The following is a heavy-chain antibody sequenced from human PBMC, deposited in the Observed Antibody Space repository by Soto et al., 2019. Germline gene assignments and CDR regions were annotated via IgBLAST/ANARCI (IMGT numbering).Heavy chain of an antibody. J-gene: IGHJ4*02. CDR1: GIPFSASG. D-gene: IGHD5-18*01. CDR2: IWSDGNSQ. V-gene: IGHV3-33*01. Sequence: QVQLVESGGGVVQPGRSLRLSCAASGIPFSASGMHWVRQAPGKGLEWVAMIWSDGNSQYYADSVKGRFTISRDNSRNTVYLQMDSLGVEDTGVYFCARAKGVTCIDQWGQGTLVAVSS. CDR3: ARAKGVTCIDQ.